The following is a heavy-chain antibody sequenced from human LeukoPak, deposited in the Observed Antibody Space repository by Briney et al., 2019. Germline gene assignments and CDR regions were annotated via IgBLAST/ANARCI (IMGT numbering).Heavy chain of an antibody. V-gene: IGHV3-30*03. D-gene: IGHD1-1*01. CDR1: GFTFSSYG. Sequence: GGSLRLSCAASGFTFSSYGMHWVRQAPGKGLEWVAVISYDGSNKYYADSVKGRFTISRDNSKNTVFLQMNSLRAEDTAVYYCARDSETETGWYYYGMDVWGQGTTVTVSS. CDR3: ARDSETETGWYYYGMDV. CDR2: ISYDGSNK. J-gene: IGHJ6*02.